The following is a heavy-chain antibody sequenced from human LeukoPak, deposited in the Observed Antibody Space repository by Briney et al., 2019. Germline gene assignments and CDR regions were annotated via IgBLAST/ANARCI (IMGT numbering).Heavy chain of an antibody. CDR3: ARGLGRQQLVSPFDY. Sequence: SETLSLTCTVSGYSISSGYYWGWIRQPPGKGLEWLASIYHSGTIYYNPSLKSRVTISVDTSKNQFSLKLTSVTAADTAVYYCARGLGRQQLVSPFDYWGQGTLVTVSS. J-gene: IGHJ4*02. CDR1: GYSISSGYY. CDR2: IYHSGTI. V-gene: IGHV4-38-2*02. D-gene: IGHD6-13*01.